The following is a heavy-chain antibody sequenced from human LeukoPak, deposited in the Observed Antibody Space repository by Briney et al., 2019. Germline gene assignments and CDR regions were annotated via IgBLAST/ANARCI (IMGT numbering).Heavy chain of an antibody. CDR2: INHSGST. J-gene: IGHJ6*02. CDR3: ARSDIVVVPAAIFTHRYYYYGMDV. D-gene: IGHD2-2*01. V-gene: IGHV4-34*01. Sequence: PSETLSLTCAVYGGSFSGYYWSWIRQPPGKGLEWIGEINHSGSTNYNPSLKSRVTISVDTSKSQFSLKLSSVTAADTAVYYCARSDIVVVPAAIFTHRYYYYGMDVWGQGTTVTVSS. CDR1: GGSFSGYY.